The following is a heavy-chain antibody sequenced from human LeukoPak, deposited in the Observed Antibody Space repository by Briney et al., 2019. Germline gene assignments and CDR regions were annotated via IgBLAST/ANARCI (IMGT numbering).Heavy chain of an antibody. CDR3: ARSTQYYYDSSGYYYMAGGWFDP. Sequence: ASVKVSCKASGYTFNSYGISWVRQAPGQGLEWMGWISANNGNTNYEQNLQGRVTMTTDTSTSTAHMELRSLRSDDTAVYYCARSTQYYYDSSGYYYMAGGWFDPWGQGTLVTVSS. CDR2: ISANNGNT. CDR1: GYTFNSYG. V-gene: IGHV1-18*01. J-gene: IGHJ5*02. D-gene: IGHD3-22*01.